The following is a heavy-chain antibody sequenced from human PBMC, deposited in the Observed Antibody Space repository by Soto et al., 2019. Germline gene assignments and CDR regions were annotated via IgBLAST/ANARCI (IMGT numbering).Heavy chain of an antibody. D-gene: IGHD1-7*01. Sequence: TETLSLTCAVSGGSFTSNNWWTWVRQPPGQGLEWIGEIYRTGSTNYNPSLKSRVTISLDKSENQFSLKVTSLTAADTAVYYCASRDPGTSVDYWGQGPLVTV. CDR1: GGSFTSNNW. V-gene: IGHV4-4*02. J-gene: IGHJ4*02. CDR3: ASRDPGTSVDY. CDR2: IYRTGST.